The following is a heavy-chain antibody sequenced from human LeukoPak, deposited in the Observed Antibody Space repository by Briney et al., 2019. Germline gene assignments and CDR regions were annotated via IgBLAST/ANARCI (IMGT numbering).Heavy chain of an antibody. CDR3: ARSVYCSSTSCPTYYFDY. Sequence: ASVKVSCKASGYTFTSYYMHWVRQAPGQGLEWMGIINPSGGSTSYAQKFQGRVTITADESTSTAYMELSSLRSEDAAVYYCARSVYCSSTSCPTYYFDYWGQGTLVTVSS. V-gene: IGHV1-46*01. D-gene: IGHD2-2*01. CDR2: INPSGGST. J-gene: IGHJ4*02. CDR1: GYTFTSYY.